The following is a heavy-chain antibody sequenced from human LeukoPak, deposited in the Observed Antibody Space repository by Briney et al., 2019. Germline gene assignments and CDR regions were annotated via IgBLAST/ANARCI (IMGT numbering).Heavy chain of an antibody. CDR1: GGTFSSYA. D-gene: IGHD3-22*01. V-gene: IGHV1-69*01. CDR3: ARVYYYDSSGYFLDY. Sequence: GSSVKVSCKASGGTFSSYAISLVRQAPGQGLEWMGGIIPIFGTANYAQKFQGRVTITADESTSTAYMELSSLRSEDTAVYYCARVYYYDSSGYFLDYWGQGTLVTVSS. CDR2: IIPIFGTA. J-gene: IGHJ4*02.